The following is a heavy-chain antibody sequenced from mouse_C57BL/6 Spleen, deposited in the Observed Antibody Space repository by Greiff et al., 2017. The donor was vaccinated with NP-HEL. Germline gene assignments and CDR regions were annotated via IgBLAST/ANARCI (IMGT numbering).Heavy chain of an antibody. CDR2: IDPSDSYT. CDR3: ARSEYDDCDY. D-gene: IGHD2-4*01. V-gene: IGHV1-50*01. CDR1: GYTFTSYW. Sequence: VQLQQSGAELVKPGASVKLSCKASGYTFTSYWMQWVKQRPGQGLEWIGEIDPSDSYTNSNQKFKGKATLTVDTSSSTAYMQLSSLTSEYSAVYYCARSEYDDCDYWGQGTTLTVSS. J-gene: IGHJ2*01.